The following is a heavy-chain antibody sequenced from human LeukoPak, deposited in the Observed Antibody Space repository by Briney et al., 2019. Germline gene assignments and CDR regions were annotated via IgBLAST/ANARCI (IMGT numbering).Heavy chain of an antibody. CDR3: VKGERYSYSPPSDD. J-gene: IGHJ4*02. CDR2: ITSTXXST. Sequence: GGSLRLSCSASGFTFSXXXXXXVRXXXXXXXXXXXXITSTXXSTYYADSXXXXXXXSRDNSKNTLYLQMSSLRPDDTALYYCVKGERYSYSPPSDDWGQGALVSVSS. CDR1: GFTFSXXX. D-gene: IGHD5-18*01. V-gene: IGHV3-64D*06.